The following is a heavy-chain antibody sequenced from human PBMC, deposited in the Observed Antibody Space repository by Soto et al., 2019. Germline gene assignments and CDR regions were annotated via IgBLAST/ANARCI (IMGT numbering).Heavy chain of an antibody. V-gene: IGHV1-3*01. Sequence: ASVKVSCKASGYTFTSYAMHWVRQAPGQRLEWMGWINAGNGNTKYSQKFQGRVTITRDTSASTAYMELSSLRSEDTAVYYCAAVAHYYDSSGYLGTAFDIWGQGTMVTVSS. CDR2: INAGNGNT. CDR3: AAVAHYYDSSGYLGTAFDI. CDR1: GYTFTSYA. D-gene: IGHD3-22*01. J-gene: IGHJ3*02.